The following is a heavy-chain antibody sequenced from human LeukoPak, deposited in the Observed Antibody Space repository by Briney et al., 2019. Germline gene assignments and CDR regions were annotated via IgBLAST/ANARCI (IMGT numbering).Heavy chain of an antibody. V-gene: IGHV3-74*01. D-gene: IGHD1-26*01. CDR2: INGEGSGK. CDR1: GFTFSSNW. J-gene: IGHJ4*02. Sequence: GGPLRLSCAASGFTFSSNWMHWAPHSPGKGLVCVSHINGEGSGKNYADFVKGRFTISRDNAKNTLYLKMNSLRAEDTAVYYCARGYYSGSRIDYWGQGTLVTVSS. CDR3: ARGYYSGSRIDY.